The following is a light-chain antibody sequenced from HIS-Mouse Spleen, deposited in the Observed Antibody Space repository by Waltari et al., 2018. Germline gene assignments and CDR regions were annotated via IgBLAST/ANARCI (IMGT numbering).Light chain of an antibody. CDR1: ALPKKY. CDR2: EDS. CDR3: YSTDSSGNHRV. Sequence: SYELTQPPSVSVSPGQTARITCPGAALPKKYAYWYQQKSGQAPVLVIYEDSKRPSGIPARFSGSSSGTMATLTISGAQVEDEADYYCYSTDSSGNHRVFGGGTKLTVL. V-gene: IGLV3-10*01. J-gene: IGLJ2*01.